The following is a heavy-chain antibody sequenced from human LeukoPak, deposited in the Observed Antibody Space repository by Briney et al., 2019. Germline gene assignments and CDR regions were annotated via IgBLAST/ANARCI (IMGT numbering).Heavy chain of an antibody. D-gene: IGHD6-19*01. V-gene: IGHV4-31*03. J-gene: IGHJ4*02. CDR2: IYYSGST. CDR3: ARRRGNTSGFQGYYFDY. Sequence: SQTLSLTCTVSGGSISTNYYWSWIRQHPGKGLEWIGYIYYSGSTYYNPSLKSRLTISVDTSKNQFSLKLSSVTAADTAVYYCARRRGNTSGFQGYYFDYWGQGTLVTVSS. CDR1: GGSISTNYY.